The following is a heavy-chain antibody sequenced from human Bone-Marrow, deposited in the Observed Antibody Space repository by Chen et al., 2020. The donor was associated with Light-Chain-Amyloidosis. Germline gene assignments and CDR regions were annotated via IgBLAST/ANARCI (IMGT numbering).Heavy chain of an antibody. J-gene: IGHJ6*03. CDR2: ISSNSGSI. V-gene: IGHV3-9*01. CDR3: VKSLIPSRYLYHYYMDV. Sequence: VQLMESGGGLVQPGRSLRLSCAASGFTFNDYAMYWVRQGPGKGLEWVSGISSNSGSIGYADSVKGRFSXSXXXXXXXXXLXXXXXXXXXXXXYYCVKSLIPSRYLYHYYMDVWGKGTTVIVSS. D-gene: IGHD2-21*01. CDR1: GFTFNDYA.